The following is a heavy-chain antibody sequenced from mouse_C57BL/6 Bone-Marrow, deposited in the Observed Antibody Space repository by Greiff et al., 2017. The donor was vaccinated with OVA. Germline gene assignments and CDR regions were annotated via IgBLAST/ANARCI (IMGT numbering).Heavy chain of an antibody. CDR1: GYTFTSYW. V-gene: IGHV1-64*01. J-gene: IGHJ1*03. CDR3: AAITTVVAEYFDV. D-gene: IGHD1-1*01. Sequence: QVQLQQPGAELVKPGASVKLSCKASGYTFTSYWMHWVKQRPGQGLEWIGMIHPNSGSTNYNEKFKSKATLTVDKSSSTAYMELRSLTSEDSAVYYCAAITTVVAEYFDVWGTGTTVTVSS. CDR2: IHPNSGST.